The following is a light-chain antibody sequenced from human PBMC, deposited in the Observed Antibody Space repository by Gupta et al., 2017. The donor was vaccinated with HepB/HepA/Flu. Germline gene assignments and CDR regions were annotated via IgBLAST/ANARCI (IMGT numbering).Light chain of an antibody. CDR2: RDH. CDR3: AVWDDSLSSSV. Sequence: QSVFPQPPSASGTPAQHVTIPCSGTNSNIGSNFVYWDQHLPGTAPTVLILRDHARPSGVPGRVSGSKSNTSASLAISGLRSEDEGDYYCAVWDDSLSSSVFGGGTKLTVL. V-gene: IGLV1-47*01. J-gene: IGLJ3*02. CDR1: NSNIGSNF.